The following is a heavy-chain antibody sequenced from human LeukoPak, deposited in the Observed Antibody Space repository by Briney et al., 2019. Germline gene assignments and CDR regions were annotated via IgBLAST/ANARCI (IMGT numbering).Heavy chain of an antibody. CDR1: GFTFSDYY. V-gene: IGHV3-11*01. CDR3: AKDLVLLVAGTTGYFDY. CDR2: ISSSGSTI. D-gene: IGHD6-19*01. J-gene: IGHJ4*02. Sequence: GGSLRLSCAASGFTFSDYYMSWIRQAPGKGLEWVSYISSSGSTIYYADSVKGRFTISRDNAKNSLYLQMNSLRAEDTAVYYCAKDLVLLVAGTTGYFDYWGQGTLVTVSS.